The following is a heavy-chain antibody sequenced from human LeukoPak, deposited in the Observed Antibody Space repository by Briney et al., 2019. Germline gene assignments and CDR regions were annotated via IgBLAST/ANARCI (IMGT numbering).Heavy chain of an antibody. V-gene: IGHV1-8*01. J-gene: IGHJ4*02. Sequence: ASVKVSCKASGYTLTSYDINWVRRTGQGLEWMGWMSPNSGNTGYAQKFQGRVTMTRDTSISTAYMELSSLRSEDTAVYSCARGPPNWGFDYWGQGTLVTVSS. CDR3: ARGPPNWGFDY. CDR2: MSPNSGNT. CDR1: GYTLTSYD. D-gene: IGHD7-27*01.